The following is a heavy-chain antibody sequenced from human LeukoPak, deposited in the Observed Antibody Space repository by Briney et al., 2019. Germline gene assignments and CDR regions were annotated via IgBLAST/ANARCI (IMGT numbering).Heavy chain of an antibody. CDR3: AREGWNQYPLDY. CDR2: ISRSSSYR. D-gene: IGHD1-1*01. V-gene: IGHV3-21*01. J-gene: IGHJ4*02. Sequence: PGGSLTLSCAASGFTFSSYSMNWVRQAPGNALEWVSSISRSSSYRYYAASVKARFTISRHNPKTSLYLPMNSLRPEDTAVYYCAREGWNQYPLDYWGQGTLVTVSS. CDR1: GFTFSSYS.